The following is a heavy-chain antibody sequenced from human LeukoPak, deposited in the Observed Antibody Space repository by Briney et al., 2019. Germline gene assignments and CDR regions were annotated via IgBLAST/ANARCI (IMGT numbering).Heavy chain of an antibody. CDR1: EFTFSSYA. Sequence: GGSLRLSCVASEFTFSSYAMHWVRQAPGKGLEWVAVILFDGSDKYFADSVKGRFTISRDNSKNTLYLQMNSLRAEDTAVYYCARRGAIDYWGQGTLVTVSS. D-gene: IGHD3-10*01. V-gene: IGHV3-30-3*01. J-gene: IGHJ4*02. CDR3: ARRGAIDY. CDR2: ILFDGSDK.